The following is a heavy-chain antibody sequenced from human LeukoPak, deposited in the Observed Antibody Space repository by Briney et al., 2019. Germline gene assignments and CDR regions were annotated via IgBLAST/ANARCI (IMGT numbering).Heavy chain of an antibody. CDR2: IYYSGST. Sequence: PSETLSLTCTVSGGSISSYYWSWIRQPPGKGLEWIGYIYYSGSTNYNPSLKSRVTISVDTSKNQFSLKLCSVAAADTAVYYCARGPELQRGEHWFDPWGQGTLVTVSS. CDR1: GGSISSYY. J-gene: IGHJ5*02. V-gene: IGHV4-59*01. D-gene: IGHD1-7*01. CDR3: ARGPELQRGEHWFDP.